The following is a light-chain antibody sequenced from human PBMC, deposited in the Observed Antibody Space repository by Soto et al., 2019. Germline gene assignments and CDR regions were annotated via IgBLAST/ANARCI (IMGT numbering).Light chain of an antibody. Sequence: DIQMTQSPSSLSASVRDRVTITCRASRTISSYLNWYQQKPGKAPKLLIYAASSLQSGVPSRFSGSGSGTDFTLTISSLQPEDFATYYCQQSHSIPYTFGQGTKLEIK. CDR1: RTISSY. CDR3: QQSHSIPYT. J-gene: IGKJ2*01. V-gene: IGKV1-39*01. CDR2: AAS.